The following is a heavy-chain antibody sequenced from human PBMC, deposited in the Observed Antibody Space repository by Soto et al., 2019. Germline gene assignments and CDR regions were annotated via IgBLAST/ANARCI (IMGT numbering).Heavy chain of an antibody. Sequence: SETLSLTCAVSGGSFGGNYWTWIRQPPGKGLEWIGEFSDSGSTNYNPSLKSRVTISEDMSKSQFSLKLSSVTAADTAVYYCARGNFYYGMDVWGQGTTVTVSS. V-gene: IGHV4-34*01. CDR1: GGSFGGNY. J-gene: IGHJ6*02. CDR2: FSDSGST. CDR3: ARGNFYYGMDV.